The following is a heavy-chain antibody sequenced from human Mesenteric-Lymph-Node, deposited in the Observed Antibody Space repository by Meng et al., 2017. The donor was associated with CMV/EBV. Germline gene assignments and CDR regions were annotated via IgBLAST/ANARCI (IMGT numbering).Heavy chain of an antibody. CDR2: VNPKRGDT. V-gene: IGHV1-2*02. D-gene: IGHD2-21*01. Sequence: TFNVFYMHWVRQAPGQGLEWMGWVNPKRGDTNYAQKFQGRVTMTRDPSISTAYMELSGLRYDDTAVYYCARDGVVCGDTTCRGFFSWGQGTLVTVSS. CDR1: TFNVFY. CDR3: ARDGVVCGDTTCRGFFS. J-gene: IGHJ5*02.